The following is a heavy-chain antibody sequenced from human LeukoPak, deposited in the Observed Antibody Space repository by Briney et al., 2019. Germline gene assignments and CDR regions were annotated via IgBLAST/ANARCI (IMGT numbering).Heavy chain of an antibody. J-gene: IGHJ4*02. CDR3: ARMRDGYMGRYFFDY. D-gene: IGHD5-24*01. V-gene: IGHV3-74*01. Sequence: GGSLRLSCAASGFTFSSYWMHWVRQAPGKGLVWVSRINTDGSYTSYADSVKGRFTISRDNAKNSLYLQMNSLRAEDTAVYYCARMRDGYMGRYFFDYWGQGTLVTVSS. CDR2: INTDGSYT. CDR1: GFTFSSYW.